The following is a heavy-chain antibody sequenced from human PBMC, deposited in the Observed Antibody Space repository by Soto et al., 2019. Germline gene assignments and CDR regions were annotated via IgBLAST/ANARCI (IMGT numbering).Heavy chain of an antibody. J-gene: IGHJ6*02. CDR2: IYPGDSDT. V-gene: IGHV5-51*01. Sequence: GESLKISCKGSGYSFTSYWIGWVRQMPGKGLEWMGIIYPGDSDTRYSPSFQGQVTISADKSISTAYLQWSSLKASDTAMYYCARHGYYDSSGYWTYYYYGMDVCGQGTTVIFSS. CDR3: ARHGYYDSSGYWTYYYYGMDV. D-gene: IGHD3-22*01. CDR1: GYSFTSYW.